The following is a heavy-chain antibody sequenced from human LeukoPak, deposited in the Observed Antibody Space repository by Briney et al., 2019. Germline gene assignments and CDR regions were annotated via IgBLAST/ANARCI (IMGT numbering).Heavy chain of an antibody. CDR2: ISSSSSYI. D-gene: IGHD3-10*01. Sequence: PGGSLRLSCAASGFTFSSYSMNWVRQAPGKGLEWVSSISSSSSYIYYADSVKGRFTISRDNAKNSLYLQMNSLRAEDTAVYYCARERRGLWFGELFHDAFDIWGQGTMVTVSS. J-gene: IGHJ3*02. CDR1: GFTFSSYS. V-gene: IGHV3-21*01. CDR3: ARERRGLWFGELFHDAFDI.